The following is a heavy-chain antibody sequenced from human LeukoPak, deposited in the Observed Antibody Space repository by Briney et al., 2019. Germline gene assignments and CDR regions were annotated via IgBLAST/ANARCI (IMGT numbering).Heavy chain of an antibody. V-gene: IGHV4-4*07. Sequence: PSETLSLTCSVSGGVSGGSITNYYCTWIRQPAGKGLEWIGRIYASGSAAYNPSLYSRVSMSVDTSKNQFSLKLNSVTAADTAVCYCTTTAYSSAWRFDYWGQGALVTVSS. J-gene: IGHJ4*02. CDR1: GGSITNYY. CDR2: IYASGSA. CDR3: TTTAYSSAWRFDY. D-gene: IGHD6-19*01.